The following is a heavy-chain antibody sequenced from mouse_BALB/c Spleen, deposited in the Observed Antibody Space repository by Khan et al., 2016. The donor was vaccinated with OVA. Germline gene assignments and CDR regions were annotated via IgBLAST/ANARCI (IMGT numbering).Heavy chain of an antibody. J-gene: IGHJ4*01. CDR3: ARRTTGYAMDY. V-gene: IGHV1-4*01. CDR2: INPRSSYT. D-gene: IGHD2-14*01. Sequence: VQLVESGAELATPGASVKMSCKASGYTFTSNTMHWVKQRPGQGLEWIGYINPRSSYTNYNEKFKDKATLTADKSSSPAYMQLSSMTSEDSAVDYCARRTTGYAMDYWGQGTSVTVSS. CDR1: GYTFTSNT.